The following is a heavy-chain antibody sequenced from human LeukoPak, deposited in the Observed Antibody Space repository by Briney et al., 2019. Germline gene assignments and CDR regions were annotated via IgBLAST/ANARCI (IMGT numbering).Heavy chain of an antibody. D-gene: IGHD3/OR15-3a*01. CDR2: INHSGST. Sequence: SETLSLTCAVYGGSFSGYYWSWIRQPPGKGLEWIGEINHSGSTNYNPSLKSRVTISVDTSKNQFSLRLSSVTAADTAVYYCARVIGPFDYWGQGTLVTVSS. J-gene: IGHJ4*02. CDR3: ARVIGPFDY. CDR1: GGSFSGYY. V-gene: IGHV4-34*01.